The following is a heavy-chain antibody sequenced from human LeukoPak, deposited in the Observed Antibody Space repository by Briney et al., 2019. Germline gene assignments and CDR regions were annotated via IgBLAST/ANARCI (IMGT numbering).Heavy chain of an antibody. V-gene: IGHV3-7*01. Sequence: GGSLRLSCTASGFTFSSYWMSWVRQAPGKGLEWVANIKQDGSEKYYVDSVKGRFTISRDNAKNSLYLQMNSLRAEDTAVYYCARDGDFDSSGYYGGLDYWGQGTLVTVSS. CDR2: IKQDGSEK. CDR3: ARDGDFDSSGYYGGLDY. J-gene: IGHJ4*02. D-gene: IGHD3-22*01. CDR1: GFTFSSYW.